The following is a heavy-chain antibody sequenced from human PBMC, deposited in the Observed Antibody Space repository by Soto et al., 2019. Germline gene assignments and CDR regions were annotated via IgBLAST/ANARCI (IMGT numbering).Heavy chain of an antibody. CDR1: GGSITSSGYY. V-gene: IGHV4-31*03. J-gene: IGHJ4*02. CDR2: TSHSGST. Sequence: QVQLQESGPGLVKPSQTLSLTCTVSGGSITSSGYYWSWIRQHPGEGLEWIGFTSHSGSTPYNPSLNSRVTIAVVTSSNQFSLNLTSVTAAPTAVYYFARGGGSTKVVDWGQGTLLTVSP. D-gene: IGHD2-21*01. CDR3: ARGGGSTKVVD.